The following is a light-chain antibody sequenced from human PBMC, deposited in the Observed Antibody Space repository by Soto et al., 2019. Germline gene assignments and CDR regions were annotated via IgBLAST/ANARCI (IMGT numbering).Light chain of an antibody. V-gene: IGLV2-11*01. CDR2: DVT. CDR3: SSYEGRYSWV. CDR1: SSDVCGYDY. Sequence: QSALTQPRSVSGSPGQSVTISCTGTSSDVCGYDYVSWFQQHPGKVPKLLIYDVTKRPSGVPDRFSGSKSGNTASLTISGLQADDEADYYCSSYEGRYSWVFGGGTKVTVL. J-gene: IGLJ3*02.